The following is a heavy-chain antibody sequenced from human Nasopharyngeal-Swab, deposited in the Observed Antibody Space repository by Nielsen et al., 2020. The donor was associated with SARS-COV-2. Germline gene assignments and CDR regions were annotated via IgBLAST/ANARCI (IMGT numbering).Heavy chain of an antibody. J-gene: IGHJ1*01. CDR1: GFTFSSYW. CDR2: TKEDGTVT. Sequence: GESLKISCAATGFTFSSYWMSWVRQAPGRGLEWLAHTKEDGTVTHYVDSVRGRFTVSRDNAKNSLFLQMNSLRAEDTAVYFCARDLGGGYCTTTNCPGSWGQGTLVTVSS. CDR3: ARDLGGGYCTTTNCPGS. V-gene: IGHV3-7*03. D-gene: IGHD2-2*01.